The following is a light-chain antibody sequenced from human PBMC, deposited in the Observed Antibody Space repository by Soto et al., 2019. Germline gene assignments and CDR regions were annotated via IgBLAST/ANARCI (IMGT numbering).Light chain of an antibody. J-gene: IGLJ2*01. CDR1: GSNIGRNF. Sequence: QSVLTQPPSASGTPGQRVTISCSGSGSNIGRNFVNWYQQLPGTAPKLLIYSNNQRPSGVPDRFSGSKSGTSASLAISGLQSEDEADYYCAAWDDSLNGQVVFGGGTKLTVL. CDR3: AAWDDSLNGQVV. CDR2: SNN. V-gene: IGLV1-44*01.